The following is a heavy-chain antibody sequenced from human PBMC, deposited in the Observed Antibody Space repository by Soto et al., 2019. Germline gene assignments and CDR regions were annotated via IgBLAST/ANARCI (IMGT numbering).Heavy chain of an antibody. D-gene: IGHD3-3*01. V-gene: IGHV3-23*01. CDR3: ASGPVLRFLEWLLTADY. CDR1: GFTFSSYA. CDR2: ISGSGGST. Sequence: GGSLRLSCAASGFTFSSYAMSWVHQAPGKGLEWVSAISGSGGSTYYADSVKGRFTISRDNSKNTLYLQMNSLRAEDTAVYYCASGPVLRFLEWLLTADYWGQGTLVTVSS. J-gene: IGHJ4*02.